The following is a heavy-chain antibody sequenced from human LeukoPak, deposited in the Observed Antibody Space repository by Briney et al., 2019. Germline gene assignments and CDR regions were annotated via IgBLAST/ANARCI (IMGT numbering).Heavy chain of an antibody. CDR3: ATTAPVFLGDAFDI. CDR2: FDPEDGET. J-gene: IGHJ3*02. CDR1: GYTLTELS. Sequence: ASVKVSCKVSGYTLTELSMHWVRQAPGKGLEWMGGFDPEDGETIYAQKFQGRVTMTEDTSTDTAYMELSSLRSEDTAVYYCATTAPVFLGDAFDIWGQGTMVTVSS. V-gene: IGHV1-24*01. D-gene: IGHD7-27*01.